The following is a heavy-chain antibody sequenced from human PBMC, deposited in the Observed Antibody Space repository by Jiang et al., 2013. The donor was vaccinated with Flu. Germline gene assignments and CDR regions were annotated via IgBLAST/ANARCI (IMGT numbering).Heavy chain of an antibody. D-gene: IGHD1-1*01. CDR2: IDHSGST. Sequence: SETLSLTCAVYSGSFSGYYWSWIRLPPGKGLEWIGEIDHSGSTYYNPSLKSRVTLSVDTSKNQFSLKLSSVTAADTAVYYCARGSLDQYYFDYWGQGTLVTVSS. CDR1: SGSFSGYY. J-gene: IGHJ4*02. V-gene: IGHV4-34*01. CDR3: ARGSLDQYYFDY.